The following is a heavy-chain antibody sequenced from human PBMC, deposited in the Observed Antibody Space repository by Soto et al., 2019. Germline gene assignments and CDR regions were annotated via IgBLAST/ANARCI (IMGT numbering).Heavy chain of an antibody. CDR3: AADKWFGAPGGYYGMDV. Sequence: GASVKVSCKASGYTFTSYHMHWVRQAPGQGLDWMGIIKPSGGSTTYAQKFQGRVTITRDMTTSTAYMELSSLRSEDTAVYYCAADKWFGAPGGYYGMDVWGQGTTVTVSS. J-gene: IGHJ6*02. CDR1: GYTFTSYH. V-gene: IGHV1-46*01. CDR2: IKPSGGST. D-gene: IGHD3-10*01.